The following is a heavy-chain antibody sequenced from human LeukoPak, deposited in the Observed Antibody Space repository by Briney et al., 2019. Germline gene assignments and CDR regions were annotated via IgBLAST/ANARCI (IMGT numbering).Heavy chain of an antibody. D-gene: IGHD2-21*02. V-gene: IGHV3-21*01. Sequence: PGGSLRLSCAASGFTFSSYSMNWVRQAPGKGLEWVSSISSSSSYIYYADSVKGRFTISRDNAKNSLYLQMNSLRAEDTAVYYCARDFLYCGGDCYSDSVSAFDIWGQGTMVTVSS. J-gene: IGHJ3*02. CDR2: ISSSSSYI. CDR3: ARDFLYCGGDCYSDSVSAFDI. CDR1: GFTFSSYS.